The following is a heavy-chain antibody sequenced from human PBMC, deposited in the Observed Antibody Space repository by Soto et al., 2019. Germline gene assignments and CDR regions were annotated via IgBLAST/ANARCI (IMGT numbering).Heavy chain of an antibody. CDR3: AKDGGAVPAHFGY. J-gene: IGHJ4*02. D-gene: IGHD2-2*01. V-gene: IGHV3-23*01. CDR1: VFTFSSYA. CDR2: FSGSGYDT. Sequence: RRLSCAASVFTFSSYAMSWVRQAPGKGLEWVSTFSGSGYDTYYADSVKGRFTISRDNSKNTLYLQMDSLRAEDTAVYYCAKDGGAVPAHFGYWGQGTLVTVSS.